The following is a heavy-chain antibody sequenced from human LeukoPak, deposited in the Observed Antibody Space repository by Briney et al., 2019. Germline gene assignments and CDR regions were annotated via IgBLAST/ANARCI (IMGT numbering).Heavy chain of an antibody. D-gene: IGHD3-22*01. J-gene: IGHJ5*02. Sequence: ASVKVSCKASGYTFTSYGINWVRQATGQGLEWMGWMNPNSGNTGYAQKFQGRVTMTRNTSIGTAYMELSSLRSEDTAVYYCARVARGKYYDSSGYYPTNWFDPWGQGTLVTVSS. CDR2: MNPNSGNT. CDR1: GYTFTSYG. CDR3: ARVARGKYYDSSGYYPTNWFDP. V-gene: IGHV1-8*01.